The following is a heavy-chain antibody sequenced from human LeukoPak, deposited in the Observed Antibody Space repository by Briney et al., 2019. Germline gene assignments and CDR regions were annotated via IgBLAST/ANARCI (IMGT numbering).Heavy chain of an antibody. V-gene: IGHV4-34*01. CDR3: ARGNIGYDYVWGSYHLYYFDY. J-gene: IGHJ4*02. D-gene: IGHD3-16*02. CDR1: GGSFSGYY. Sequence: SETLPLTCAVYGGSFSGYYWSWIRQPPGKGLEWIGEINHSGSTNYNPSLKSRVTISVDTSKNQFSLKLSSVTAADTAVYYCARGNIGYDYVWGSYHLYYFDYWGQGTLVTVSS. CDR2: INHSGST.